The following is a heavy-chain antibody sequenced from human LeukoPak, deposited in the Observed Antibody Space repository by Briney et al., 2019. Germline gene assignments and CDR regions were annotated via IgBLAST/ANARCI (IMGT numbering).Heavy chain of an antibody. Sequence: GGSLRLSCAASGFTFSSYSMNWVRQAPGKGLEWVGPIKSKTDGGTTDYAAPVKGRFTISRDDSKNTLYLQMKSLKTEDTAVYYCTTANDVDIVAKMDVWGKGTTVTVSS. V-gene: IGHV3-15*01. CDR2: IKSKTDGGTT. CDR3: TTANDVDIVAKMDV. CDR1: GFTFSSYS. D-gene: IGHD5-12*01. J-gene: IGHJ6*04.